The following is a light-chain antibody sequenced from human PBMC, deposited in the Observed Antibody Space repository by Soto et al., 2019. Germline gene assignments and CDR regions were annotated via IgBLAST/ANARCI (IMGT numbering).Light chain of an antibody. J-gene: IGKJ1*01. V-gene: IGKV3D-15*01. Sequence: ETVMTQSPATLSVSPGERATLSCRASQSVSTNLAWYQQKPGQAPRLLIYDISLRGTGIPTRFSGSGSGTEFTLTISSLQSEDFAVYYCQQYDNWPRTFGQGTKVDNK. CDR2: DIS. CDR1: QSVSTN. CDR3: QQYDNWPRT.